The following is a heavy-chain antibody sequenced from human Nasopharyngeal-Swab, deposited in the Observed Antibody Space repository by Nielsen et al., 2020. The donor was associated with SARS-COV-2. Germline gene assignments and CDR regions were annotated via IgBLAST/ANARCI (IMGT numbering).Heavy chain of an antibody. CDR2: ISKSGNTI. CDR1: GFTFSSSS. V-gene: IGHV3-48*02. D-gene: IGHD2-21*01. CDR3: ARDTPNIYSGDAFDL. J-gene: IGHJ3*01. Sequence: GESLKISCAASGFTFSSSSMNWVRQAPGKGPEWLSYISKSGNTIYYANSVKGRFTVSRDNAKNSLYLQMNSLRDEDTAVYYCARDTPNIYSGDAFDLWGQGTVVTVSS.